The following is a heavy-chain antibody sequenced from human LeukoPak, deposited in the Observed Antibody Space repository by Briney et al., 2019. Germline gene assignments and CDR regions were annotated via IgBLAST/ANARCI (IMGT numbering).Heavy chain of an antibody. V-gene: IGHV3-21*04. CDR3: AKGDFWSGYYTGTEKFDY. D-gene: IGHD3-3*01. Sequence: GGSLRLSCAASGFTFSSYSMNWVRQAPGKGLEWVSSISSSSSYIYYADSVKGRFTISRDNAKNSLYLQMNSLRAEDTAVYYCAKGDFWSGYYTGTEKFDYWGQGTLVTVSS. CDR2: ISSSSSYI. CDR1: GFTFSSYS. J-gene: IGHJ4*02.